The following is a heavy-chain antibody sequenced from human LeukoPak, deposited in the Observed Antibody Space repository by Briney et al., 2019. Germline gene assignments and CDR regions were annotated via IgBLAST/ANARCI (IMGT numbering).Heavy chain of an antibody. CDR2: IIPIFSTA. CDR1: GGTFSSYA. V-gene: IGHV1-69*05. CDR3: ARVAFSKYHYYMDV. Sequence: SVKVSCKASGGTFSSYAISWVRQAPGQGLEWMGGIIPIFSTANCAQKFQGRVTITTDESTSTAYMELSSLRSDDTAVYFCARVAFSKYHYYMDVWGKGTTVTVSS. D-gene: IGHD4-11*01. J-gene: IGHJ6*03.